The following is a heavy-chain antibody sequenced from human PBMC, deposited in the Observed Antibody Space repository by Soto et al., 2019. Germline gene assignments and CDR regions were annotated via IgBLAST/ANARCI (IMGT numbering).Heavy chain of an antibody. CDR1: VFTFINRC. V-gene: IGHV3-66*01. D-gene: IGHD2-15*01. J-gene: IGHJ6*04. CDR3: ARDDVLCDGGRCYGVPLDV. Sequence: PWGSRRLSCSSSVFTFINRCMSWVRQAAGKWLEWVSLIQSGGPTYYVDPVKGRFTISRDTSENTVHLQMDSLRAEDTAVYYCARDDVLCDGGRCYGVPLDVWGNGTTVPVSP. CDR2: IQSGGPT.